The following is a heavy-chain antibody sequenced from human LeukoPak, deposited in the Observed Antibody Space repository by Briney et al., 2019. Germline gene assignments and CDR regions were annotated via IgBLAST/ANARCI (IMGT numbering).Heavy chain of an antibody. CDR3: ARSYSSSSMDY. Sequence: AASVKVSCKASGYTFTSYGISWVRQAPGQGLEWMGWISAYNGNTKYAQKLQGRVTMTTDTSTNTAYMELRSLRSDDTAVYYCARSYSSSSMDYWGQGTLVTVSS. CDR1: GYTFTSYG. V-gene: IGHV1-18*01. CDR2: ISAYNGNT. J-gene: IGHJ4*02. D-gene: IGHD6-6*01.